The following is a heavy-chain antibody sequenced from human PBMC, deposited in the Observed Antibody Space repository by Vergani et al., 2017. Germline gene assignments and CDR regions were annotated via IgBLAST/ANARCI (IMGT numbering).Heavy chain of an antibody. J-gene: IGHJ4*02. CDR1: GFTFSSYA. Sequence: EVQLLESGGGLVQPGGSLRLSCAASGFTFSSYAMSWVRQAPGKGLEWVSGIRGSGGSTYYADSVKGRFTISRDNSKNTVYLQMNSLRAEDTAVYYCAKDGVWFGPPDWGQGTLVTVSS. V-gene: IGHV3-23*01. D-gene: IGHD3-10*01. CDR3: AKDGVWFGPPD. CDR2: IRGSGGST.